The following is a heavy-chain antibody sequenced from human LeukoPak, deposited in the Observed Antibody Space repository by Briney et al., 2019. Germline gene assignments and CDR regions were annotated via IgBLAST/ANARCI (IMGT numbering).Heavy chain of an antibody. CDR1: GGTFISYA. Sequence: ASVKVSCKASGGTFISYAISWVRQAPGQGLEWVGGIIPIFGTANYAQKFQGRVTITADESTSTAYMELSSLRSEDTAVYYCARRGYYYDSSGYYFDYWGQGTLVTVSS. V-gene: IGHV1-69*13. CDR3: ARRGYYYDSSGYYFDY. J-gene: IGHJ4*02. D-gene: IGHD3-22*01. CDR2: IIPIFGTA.